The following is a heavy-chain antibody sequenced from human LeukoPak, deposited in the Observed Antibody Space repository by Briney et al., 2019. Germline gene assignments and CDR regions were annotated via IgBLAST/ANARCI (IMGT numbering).Heavy chain of an antibody. J-gene: IGHJ4*02. D-gene: IGHD6-6*01. CDR3: AKGYSSSSVFDC. V-gene: IGHV4-34*01. Sequence: PSETLSLTCAVYGGSFSDYYWNWIRQPPGKGLEWIGEINHSGSTNYNPSLNSRVTISVDTSKNQFSLKLSSVTAADTAVYYCAKGYSSSSVFDCWGQGTLVTVSS. CDR1: GGSFSDYY. CDR2: INHSGST.